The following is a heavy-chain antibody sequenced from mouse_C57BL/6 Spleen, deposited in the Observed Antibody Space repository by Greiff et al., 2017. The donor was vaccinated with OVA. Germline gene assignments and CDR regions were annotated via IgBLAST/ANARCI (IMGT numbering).Heavy chain of an antibody. CDR1: GYTFTSYW. V-gene: IGHV1-53*01. Sequence: QVQLQQPGTELVKPGASVKLSCKASGYTFTSYWMHWVKQRPGQGLEWIGNITPSTGGTNYNEKFKSKATLTVAKSSSTAYTQRSSLTSEDSAVYYGARADSSGRGWFAYWGQGTLVTVSA. CDR3: ARADSSGRGWFAY. J-gene: IGHJ3*01. CDR2: ITPSTGGT. D-gene: IGHD3-2*02.